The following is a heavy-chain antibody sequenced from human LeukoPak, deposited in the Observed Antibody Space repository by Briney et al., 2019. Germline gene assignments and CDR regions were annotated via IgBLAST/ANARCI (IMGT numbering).Heavy chain of an antibody. D-gene: IGHD2-15*01. Sequence: PGESLKISCKGSGYSFTSYWISWVRQMPGKGLEWMGRIDPSDSYTNYSPSFQGHVTISVDKSISTAYLQWSSLKASDTAVYYCARRSGYCSGGSCPDYWGQGTLVTVSS. CDR2: IDPSDSYT. CDR3: ARRSGYCSGGSCPDY. J-gene: IGHJ4*02. V-gene: IGHV5-10-1*01. CDR1: GYSFTSYW.